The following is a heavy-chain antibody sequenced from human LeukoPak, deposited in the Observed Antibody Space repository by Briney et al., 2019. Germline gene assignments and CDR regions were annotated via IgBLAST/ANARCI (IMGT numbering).Heavy chain of an antibody. CDR3: VRGTTVATLYSFDY. Sequence: GGSLRLSCAVSGFTVSSNFMSWVRQAPGKGLEWVSVLFSGGTQYYADSVKGRFTISRDKSKNTLFLQMNSLRVEDTAVYYCVRGTTVATLYSFDYWGQGTLVTVSS. J-gene: IGHJ4*02. CDR2: LFSGGTQ. CDR1: GFTVSSNF. D-gene: IGHD4-23*01. V-gene: IGHV3-53*01.